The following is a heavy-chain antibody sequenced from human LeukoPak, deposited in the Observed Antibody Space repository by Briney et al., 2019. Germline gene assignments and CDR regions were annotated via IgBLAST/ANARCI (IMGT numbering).Heavy chain of an antibody. D-gene: IGHD2-15*01. V-gene: IGHV4-39*01. CDR1: GFTFSSHSMN. CDR3: ACSGHQTRYYGMDV. CDR2: IYYSGST. Sequence: PGGSLRLSCAASGFTFSSHSMNWVRQPPGKGLEWIGSIYYSGSTYYNPSLKSRVTISVDTSKNQFSLKLSSVTAADTAVYYCACSGHQTRYYGMDVWGQGTTVTVFS. J-gene: IGHJ6*02.